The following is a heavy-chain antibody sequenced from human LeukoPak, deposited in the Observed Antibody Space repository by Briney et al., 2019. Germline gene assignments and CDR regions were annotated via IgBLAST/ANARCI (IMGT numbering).Heavy chain of an antibody. CDR2: IRYDGSNK. CDR1: GFTFTTYG. CDR3: AKDPVAVPPCRYFDY. V-gene: IGHV3-30*02. Sequence: PGGSLRLSCAASGFTFTTYGMHWVRQAPGKGLEWVAFIRYDGSNKYYADSVKGRFTVSRDNSKNTLYLQMNSLRAEDTAVYYCAKDPVAVPPCRYFDYWGQGTLVTVSS. J-gene: IGHJ4*02. D-gene: IGHD6-19*01.